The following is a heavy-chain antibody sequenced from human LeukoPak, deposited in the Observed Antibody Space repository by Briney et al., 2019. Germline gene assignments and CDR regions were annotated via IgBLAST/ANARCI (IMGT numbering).Heavy chain of an antibody. J-gene: IGHJ3*02. CDR2: INPNSGGT. V-gene: IGHV1-2*02. CDR3: AGAASPGAFDI. CDR1: GYTFTGYY. D-gene: IGHD6-13*01. Sequence: GASVKVSCKASGYTFTGYYIHWVRRAPGQGLEWMGWINPNSGGTNYSQKFQGRVTMTRDTSISTAYMELSRLRSDDTAVYYCAGAASPGAFDIWGQGTMVTVSS.